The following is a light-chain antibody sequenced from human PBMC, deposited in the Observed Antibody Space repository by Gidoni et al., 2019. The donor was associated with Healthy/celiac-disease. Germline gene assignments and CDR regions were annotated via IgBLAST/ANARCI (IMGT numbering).Light chain of an antibody. CDR1: QSLVHSDGNTY. J-gene: IGKJ1*01. CDR2: KIS. V-gene: IGKV2-24*01. CDR3: MQPPQFPPLWP. Sequence: CRSSQSLVHSDGNTYLSWLQQKPGQPPRLLIYKISNRFSGVPDRFSGSGAGTVFTLKISRVEAEDVVVYYCMQPPQFPPLWPFXQXTKVEIK.